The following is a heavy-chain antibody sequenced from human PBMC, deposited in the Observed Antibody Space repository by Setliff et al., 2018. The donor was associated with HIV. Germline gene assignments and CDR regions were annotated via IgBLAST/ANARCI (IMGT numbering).Heavy chain of an antibody. CDR1: GSFITRGYY. V-gene: IGHV4-38-2*02. Sequence: SETLSLTGALSGSFITRGYYWGWVRPPPGKGLQWIGTVYQSGTTYFNPSLEERISMSVDTTMNQFSLEVRSVTSADTAIYYCSREYTSSSGIDFRGQAGIDCWGQGIQVTVSS. J-gene: IGHJ4*02. CDR2: VYQSGTT. CDR3: SREYTSSSGIDFRGQAGIDC. D-gene: IGHD6-6*01.